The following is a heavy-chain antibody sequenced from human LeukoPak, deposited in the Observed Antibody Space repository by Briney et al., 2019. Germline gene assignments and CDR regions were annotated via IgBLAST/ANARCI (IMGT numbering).Heavy chain of an antibody. J-gene: IGHJ4*02. CDR1: GYSFTSHD. Sequence: ASVKVSFTASGYSFTSHDINWVRQATGQGLEWMGWMNPNSGNTGYAQRFQGRVTMTTDTSIKTAYIELSSLRSEDTAVYYCARAGRKYALNYWAQGTLVTVSS. D-gene: IGHD3-10*01. V-gene: IGHV1-8*01. CDR2: MNPNSGNT. CDR3: ARAGRKYALNY.